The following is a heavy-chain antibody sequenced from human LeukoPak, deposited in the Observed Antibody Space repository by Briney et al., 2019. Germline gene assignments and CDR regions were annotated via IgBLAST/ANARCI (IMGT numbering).Heavy chain of an antibody. CDR1: GGSFSGYY. Sequence: SETLSLTCAVYGGSFSGYYWSWIRQPPGKGLEWIGDINQSGNTKYNPSLETRVTISVDTSKNQFSLSLSSVTAADTAVYYCARGRNLRITMIVVANRGYFDYWGQGTLVTVSS. J-gene: IGHJ4*02. D-gene: IGHD3-22*01. CDR2: INQSGNT. CDR3: ARGRNLRITMIVVANRGYFDY. V-gene: IGHV4-34*01.